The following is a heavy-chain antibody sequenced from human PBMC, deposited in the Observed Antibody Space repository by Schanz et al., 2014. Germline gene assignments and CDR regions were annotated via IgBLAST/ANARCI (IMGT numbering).Heavy chain of an antibody. J-gene: IGHJ3*02. Sequence: QVQLVESGGGLVKPGGSLRLSCAASGFIFNDYYMNWIRQAPGKGLEWLSYISRDGTTSYYADSVKGRFTISRDNAKNFIFFLFTNFRGEDIDLYYCARENLNWEAFDIWGQGTVVTVSS. CDR2: ISRDGTTS. D-gene: IGHD7-27*01. CDR1: GFIFNDYY. V-gene: IGHV3-11*01. CDR3: ARENLNWEAFDI.